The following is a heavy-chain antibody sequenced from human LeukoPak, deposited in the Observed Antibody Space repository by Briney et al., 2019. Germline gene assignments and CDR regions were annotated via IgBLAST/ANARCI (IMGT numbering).Heavy chain of an antibody. D-gene: IGHD3-22*01. CDR2: ISGSGGDT. J-gene: IGHJ4*02. CDR1: GFTFGSYT. CDR3: ATDRERDPSVYYLV. Sequence: GGSLGLSCAASGFTFGSYTMTWVRQAPGKGLEWVSAISGSGGDTYYADSVKGRFTISRDNSKNTLFLQINSLRAEDSAVYYCATDRERDPSVYYLVGGQGTLITVSS. V-gene: IGHV3-23*01.